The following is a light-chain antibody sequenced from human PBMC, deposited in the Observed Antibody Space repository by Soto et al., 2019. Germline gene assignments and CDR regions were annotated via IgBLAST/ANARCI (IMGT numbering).Light chain of an antibody. CDR2: ATS. Sequence: DIQMTQSPSSLSASVGDRVTITCRASQSISNYLNWYQQKPGKAPKLLMFATSYLQGGVPSRFSGSGSSTDFTLTINGLQPEDFATYYCQQSFSFPRTFGQGTKVDIK. CDR3: QQSFSFPRT. CDR1: QSISNY. V-gene: IGKV1-39*01. J-gene: IGKJ1*01.